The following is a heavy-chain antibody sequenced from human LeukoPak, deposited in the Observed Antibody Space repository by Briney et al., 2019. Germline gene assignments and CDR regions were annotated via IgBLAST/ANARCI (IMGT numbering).Heavy chain of an antibody. CDR2: IIPVFGAP. CDR3: ARDTSSLDY. D-gene: IGHD2-2*01. CDR1: GDTFSSYP. V-gene: IGHV1-69*01. Sequence: ASVKVSCKASGDTFSSYPISWVRQAPGQGLEWLGGIIPVFGAPIYAQKFQGRLTITADESSRTAYMELSSLRSEDTAVYYCARDTSSLDYWGQGTLVTVSS. J-gene: IGHJ4*02.